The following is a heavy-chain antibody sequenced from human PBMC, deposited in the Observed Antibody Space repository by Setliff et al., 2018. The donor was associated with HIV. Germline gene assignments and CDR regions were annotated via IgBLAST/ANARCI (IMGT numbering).Heavy chain of an antibody. CDR3: ARSLGGLGVVTSFDS. CDR1: GGSISSGGYY. V-gene: IGHV4-31*03. CDR2: IYSSGST. J-gene: IGHJ4*02. D-gene: IGHD3-3*01. Sequence: SETLSLTCTVSGGSISSGGYYWSWIRQHPGRGLEWIGYIYSSGSTYNNPSLKSRVTISLDTSKEQFSLNLSSVTAADTAVYYCARSLGGLGVVTSFDSWGPGTLVTAPQ.